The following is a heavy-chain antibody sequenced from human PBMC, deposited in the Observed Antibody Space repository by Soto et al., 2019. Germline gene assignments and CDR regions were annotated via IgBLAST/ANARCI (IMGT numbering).Heavy chain of an antibody. V-gene: IGHV4-31*03. J-gene: IGHJ5*02. D-gene: IGHD3-3*01. CDR2: IYYTVTT. Sequence: PSETLSLTCTVAGGSISSGGYSWSWIRQHPGKGLQRIVYIYYTVTTYYNPSLRSRFTISVDTPNSQFSLNLTSVTPADTPAFYCATTTVVRFLEWLHWFDPWGQGTLVTV. CDR3: ATTTVVRFLEWLHWFDP. CDR1: GGSISSGGYS.